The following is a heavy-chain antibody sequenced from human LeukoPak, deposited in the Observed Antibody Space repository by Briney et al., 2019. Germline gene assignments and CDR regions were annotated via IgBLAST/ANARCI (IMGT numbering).Heavy chain of an antibody. CDR2: ISASSTYI. CDR3: ANSVRGVIVRGFDH. J-gene: IGHJ4*02. Sequence: PGGSLRLSCAASGFTFSTYSMNWVRQAPGKGLEWVSSISASSTYIYYADSVKGRFTISRDNAKNSLYLQRNSLRAEDTAVYYCANSVRGVIVRGFDHWGQGTLVTVSS. D-gene: IGHD3-10*02. CDR1: GFTFSTYS. V-gene: IGHV3-21*01.